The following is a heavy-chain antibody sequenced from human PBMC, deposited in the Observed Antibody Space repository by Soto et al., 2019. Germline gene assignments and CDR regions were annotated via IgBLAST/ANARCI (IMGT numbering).Heavy chain of an antibody. D-gene: IGHD3-3*01. CDR1: GFSLSTSGVG. Sequence: SGPTLVNPTQPLTLTYTFSGFSLSTSGVGVGWIRPPQGKALECLALIYWGDDKRYSPXLKSRLTITKDTSKNQVVLTMTNMEPVDTATYYCARSILRVFPGYFDYWGQGTLVTVSS. J-gene: IGHJ4*02. CDR2: IYWGDDK. V-gene: IGHV2-5*02. CDR3: ARSILRVFPGYFDY.